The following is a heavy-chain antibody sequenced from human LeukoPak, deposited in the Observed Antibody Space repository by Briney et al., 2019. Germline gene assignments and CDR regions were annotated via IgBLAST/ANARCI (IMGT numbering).Heavy chain of an antibody. J-gene: IGHJ4*02. V-gene: IGHV3-23*01. CDR3: ARAPVTSCSGVLCYPFDY. Sequence: PGGSLRLSCAASGFTLNNYATSWVRQAPGKGLEWVSATSSSDAGTYHADSVRGRFTISRDNSKNTLYLQMNSLRAEDAAVYYCARAPVTSCSGVLCYPFDYWGQGTLVTVSS. D-gene: IGHD2-15*01. CDR2: TSSSDAGT. CDR1: GFTLNNYA.